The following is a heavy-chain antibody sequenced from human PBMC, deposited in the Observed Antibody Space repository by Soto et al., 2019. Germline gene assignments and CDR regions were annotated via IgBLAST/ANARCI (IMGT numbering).Heavy chain of an antibody. D-gene: IGHD2-15*01. J-gene: IGHJ4*02. V-gene: IGHV1-2*02. CDR2: INPNSGGT. CDR1: GYTFTGYY. Sequence: ASVKVSCKASGYTFTGYYMHWVRQAPGQGLEWMGWINPNSGGTNYAQKFQGRVTMTRDTSISTAYMELSRLRSDDTAVYYYATDCSGGSCNFDYWGQGTLVTVSS. CDR3: ATDCSGGSCNFDY.